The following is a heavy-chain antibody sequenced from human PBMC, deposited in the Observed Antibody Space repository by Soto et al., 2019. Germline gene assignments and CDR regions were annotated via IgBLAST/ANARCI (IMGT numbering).Heavy chain of an antibody. CDR2: IYYSGST. CDR3: ARLHDFWSGYYVDY. CDR1: GGSISSSSYY. J-gene: IGHJ4*02. D-gene: IGHD3-3*01. Sequence: SETLSLTCTVSGGSISSSSYYWGWIRQPPGKGLEWIGSIYYSGSTYYNPSLKSRVTISVDTSKNQFSLKLSSVTAADTAVYYCARLHDFWSGYYVDYWGQGTLVTVSS. V-gene: IGHV4-39*01.